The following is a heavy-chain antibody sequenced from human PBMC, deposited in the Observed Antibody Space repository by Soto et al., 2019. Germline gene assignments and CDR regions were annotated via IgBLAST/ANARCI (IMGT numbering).Heavy chain of an antibody. Sequence: EVQLLESGGGLVQPGGSLRLSCAASGFTFSSYAMSWVRQAPGKGLEWVSAISGSGGTTYYADSVKGRFTFSRENSKNALYLQMNSLRAEDTAVYYCAKTANGWFSAFDIWGQGTRVTVSS. CDR3: AKTANGWFSAFDI. CDR2: ISGSGGTT. J-gene: IGHJ3*02. D-gene: IGHD6-19*01. CDR1: GFTFSSYA. V-gene: IGHV3-23*01.